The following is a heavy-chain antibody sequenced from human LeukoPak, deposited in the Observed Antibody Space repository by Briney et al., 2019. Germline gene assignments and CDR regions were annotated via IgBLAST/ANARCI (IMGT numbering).Heavy chain of an antibody. J-gene: IGHJ5*02. V-gene: IGHV1-8*01. CDR1: GYTFTSCD. Sequence: ASVKVSCKASGYTFTSCDINWVRQATGQGLEWMGWMNPNSGNTGYAQKFQGRVTMTRNTSISTAYMELSSLRSEDTAVYYCARVRPSSSWYYGWFDPWGQGTLVTVSS. D-gene: IGHD6-13*01. CDR2: MNPNSGNT. CDR3: ARVRPSSSWYYGWFDP.